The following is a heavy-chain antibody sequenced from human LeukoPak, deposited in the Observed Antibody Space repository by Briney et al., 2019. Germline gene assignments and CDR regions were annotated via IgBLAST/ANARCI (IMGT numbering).Heavy chain of an antibody. CDR3: ARDPIAEAMIVVVGGDFEDY. Sequence: PGGSLRLSCAASGFTFSSYVMHWVRQAPGKGLEWVAFISYDGSNKYYADSVKGRFTISRDNSKNSLYLQMNSLRAEDTAVYYCARDPIAEAMIVVVGGDFEDYWGQGTLVTVSS. CDR2: ISYDGSNK. V-gene: IGHV3-30*03. CDR1: GFTFSSYV. D-gene: IGHD3-22*01. J-gene: IGHJ4*02.